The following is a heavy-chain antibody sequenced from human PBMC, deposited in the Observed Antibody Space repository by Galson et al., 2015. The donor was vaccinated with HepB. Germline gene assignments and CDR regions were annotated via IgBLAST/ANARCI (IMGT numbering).Heavy chain of an antibody. CDR1: GFTFSSYG. D-gene: IGHD3-16*02. J-gene: IGHJ4*02. Sequence: SLRLSCAASGFTFSSYGMHWVRQAPGKGLEWVAVISYDGSNKYFADSVKGRFTISRDNSKNTLYLQMNSLRAEDTAVYYCAKDDPGRGPHYVGGSYPPGAYWGQGTLVTVSS. CDR3: AKDDPGRGPHYVGGSYPPGAY. V-gene: IGHV3-30*18. CDR2: ISYDGSNK.